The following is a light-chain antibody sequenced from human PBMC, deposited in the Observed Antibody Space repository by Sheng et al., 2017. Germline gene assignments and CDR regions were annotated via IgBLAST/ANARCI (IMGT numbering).Light chain of an antibody. J-gene: IGKJ2*01. Sequence: DIQMTQSPSSVSASVGDRVTITCRASQDISSWLAWFQHKPGKAPKLLISVASKLQSGVPSRFSGTGFGTEFTLTISGLQPEDFATYFCQQANTIPYTFGQGTKLEIK. V-gene: IGKV1-12*01. CDR1: QDISSW. CDR3: QQANTIPYT. CDR2: VAS.